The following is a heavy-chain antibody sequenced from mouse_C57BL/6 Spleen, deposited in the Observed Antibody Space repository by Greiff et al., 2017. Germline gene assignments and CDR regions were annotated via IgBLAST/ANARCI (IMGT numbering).Heavy chain of an antibody. CDR2: INPSNGGT. D-gene: IGHD1-1*01. CDR1: GYTFTSYW. J-gene: IGHJ4*01. V-gene: IGHV1-53*01. Sequence: QVQLQQPGTELVKPGASVKLSCKASGYTFTSYWMHWVKQRPGQGLEWIGNINPSNGGTNYNEKFKSKATLTVDKSSSTAYMQLSSLTSEDSAVYYCASGGYYGSSWWDYYAMDYWGQGTSVTVSS. CDR3: ASGGYYGSSWWDYYAMDY.